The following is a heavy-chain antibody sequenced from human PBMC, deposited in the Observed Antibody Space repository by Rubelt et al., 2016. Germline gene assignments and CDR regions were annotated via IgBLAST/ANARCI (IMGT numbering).Heavy chain of an antibody. V-gene: IGHV3-15*07. CDR2: IKSKTDGGTT. D-gene: IGHD3-22*01. CDR1: GFTFSNAW. CDR3: TTKIVVVITTEDYYFDY. J-gene: IGHJ4*02. Sequence: VVESGGGLVQPGGSLKLSCAASGFTFSNAWMNWVRQAPGKGLEWVGRIKSKTDGGTTDYAAPVKGRFTISRDDSKNTLYLQMNSLKTEDTAVYYCTTKIVVVITTEDYYFDYCGQGTLVTVSS.